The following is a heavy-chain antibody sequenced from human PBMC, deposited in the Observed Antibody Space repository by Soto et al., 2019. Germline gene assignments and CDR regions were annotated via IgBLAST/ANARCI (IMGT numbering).Heavy chain of an antibody. V-gene: IGHV3-30-3*01. D-gene: IGHD5-18*01. Sequence: QVQLVESGGGVVQPGTSLRLSCAASGFTFYNYALHWVRRAPGKGLEWVAVISYDGSIKYYADSVKGRFTISRDNSKNTLYLQMNSLRAEDMAEYYCARGHTANTAMVTGQFGYWGQGTLVTVSS. CDR1: GFTFYNYA. J-gene: IGHJ4*02. CDR3: ARGHTANTAMVTGQFGY. CDR2: ISYDGSIK.